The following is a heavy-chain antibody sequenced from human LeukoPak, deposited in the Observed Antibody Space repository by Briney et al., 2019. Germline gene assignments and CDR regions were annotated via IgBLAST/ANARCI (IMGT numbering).Heavy chain of an antibody. Sequence: PSETLSLTCTVSGGSISSSSYYWGWIRQPPGKGLEWIGSIYYSGSTYYNPSLKGRVTISVDTSKNQFSLKLSSVTAADTAVYYCASEEFNTTPPRSWGQGTLVTVSS. CDR3: ASEEFNTTPPRS. CDR1: GGSISSSSYY. CDR2: IYYSGST. D-gene: IGHD1-26*01. V-gene: IGHV4-39*01. J-gene: IGHJ5*02.